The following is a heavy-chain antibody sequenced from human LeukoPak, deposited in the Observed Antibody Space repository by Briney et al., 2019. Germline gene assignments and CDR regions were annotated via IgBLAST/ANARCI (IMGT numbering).Heavy chain of an antibody. CDR1: GYTFTGYY. D-gene: IGHD3-10*01. V-gene: IGHV1-2*02. J-gene: IGHJ6*02. CDR3: ARETLRRNYYGSGGYYKAPLGV. Sequence: ASVKVSCKASGYTFTGYYMHWVRQAPGQGLEWMGWINPNSGGTNYAQKFQGRVTMTRDTSISTAYMELSRLRSDDTAVYYCARETLRRNYYGSGGYYKAPLGVWGQGTTVTVSS. CDR2: INPNSGGT.